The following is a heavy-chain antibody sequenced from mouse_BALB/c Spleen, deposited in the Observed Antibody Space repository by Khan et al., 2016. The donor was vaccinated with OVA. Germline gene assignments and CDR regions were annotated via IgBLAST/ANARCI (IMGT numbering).Heavy chain of an antibody. Sequence: VQLQESGPGLVAPSQSLSITCTVSGFSLTNYGVNWVRQPPGKGLEWLGVIWGDGNTTYHSALKSGLCISKDNSKSQVFLKLNRPQTDDTATYYCAKPRDVYPYGMDYWGPGTSVTVSS. CDR2: IWGDGNT. CDR3: AKPRDVYPYGMDY. CDR1: GFSLTNYG. J-gene: IGHJ4*01. V-gene: IGHV2-3*01.